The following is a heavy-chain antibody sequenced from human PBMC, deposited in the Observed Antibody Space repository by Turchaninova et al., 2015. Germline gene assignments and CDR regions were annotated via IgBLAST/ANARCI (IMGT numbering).Heavy chain of an antibody. CDR2: NIPIFATS. CDR1: GDTFTKYA. D-gene: IGHD3-22*01. Sequence: QVQLVQSGAEVKKPGSSVTVSCKASGDTFTKYAINWVRQTPGQGLEWLGGNIPIFATSYHAQKFQGRVTITADESTSTAYMELSSLRSVDTAVYYCARGDHYYDRSGYINAEYFQHWGQGTLVTVSS. V-gene: IGHV1-69*12. CDR3: ARGDHYYDRSGYINAEYFQH. J-gene: IGHJ1*01.